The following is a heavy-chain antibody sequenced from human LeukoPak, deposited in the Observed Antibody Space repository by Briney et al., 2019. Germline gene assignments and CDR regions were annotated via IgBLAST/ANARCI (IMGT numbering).Heavy chain of an antibody. Sequence: GGSLRLSCAASGFTFSSYWMGWVRQAPGKGLEWVANIKQDGSEKYYVDSVKGRFTISRDNAKNSLYLQMNTLRAEDTAVYYCARALSGSTNCYACFDYWGQGTLVTVSS. CDR2: IKQDGSEK. J-gene: IGHJ4*02. CDR1: GFTFSSYW. D-gene: IGHD2-2*01. CDR3: ARALSGSTNCYACFDY. V-gene: IGHV3-7*01.